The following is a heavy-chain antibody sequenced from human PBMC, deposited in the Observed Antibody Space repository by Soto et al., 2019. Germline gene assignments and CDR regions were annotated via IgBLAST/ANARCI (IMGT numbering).Heavy chain of an antibody. J-gene: IGHJ5*02. V-gene: IGHV3-23*01. Sequence: EVQLLESGGGFVQPGGSLRLSCAASGFSSSTYAMSWVRQAPGKGLEWVSGISGSGANTYYAESVKGRFTISRDYSTNTLFLPMNSLRAEDTALYYCAQGHHISGYYKWLDPWGPGTLVTVSS. CDR3: AQGHHISGYYKWLDP. CDR1: GFSSSTYA. CDR2: ISGSGANT. D-gene: IGHD3-22*01.